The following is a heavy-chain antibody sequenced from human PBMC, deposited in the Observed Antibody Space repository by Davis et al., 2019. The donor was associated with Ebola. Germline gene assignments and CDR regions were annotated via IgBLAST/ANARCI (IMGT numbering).Heavy chain of an antibody. CDR2: ILYDGSNK. CDR1: GFTFSSYA. V-gene: IGHV3-30-3*01. CDR3: ARGSYSSGWYGPRARYYYGMDV. D-gene: IGHD6-19*01. J-gene: IGHJ6*02. Sequence: GESLKISCAASGFTFSSYAMHWVRQAPGKGLEWVAVILYDGSNKYYADSVKGRFTISRDNSKNTLYLQMNSLRAEDTAVYYCARGSYSSGWYGPRARYYYGMDVWGQGTTVTVSS.